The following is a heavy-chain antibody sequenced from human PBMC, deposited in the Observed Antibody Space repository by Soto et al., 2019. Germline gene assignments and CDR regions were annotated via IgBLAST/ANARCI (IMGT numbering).Heavy chain of an antibody. Sequence: WWSLRLSCSASVFTFSKYWMHWFRQPPGMGLEWLSRITSDGASTSYADSVKGRFTISRDNANNTVYLQMNSLRAEDTAVYYCTKMGGFDYWGQGTLVTVSS. D-gene: IGHD3-16*01. V-gene: IGHV3-74*01. CDR3: TKMGGFDY. J-gene: IGHJ4*02. CDR1: VFTFSKYW. CDR2: ITSDGAST.